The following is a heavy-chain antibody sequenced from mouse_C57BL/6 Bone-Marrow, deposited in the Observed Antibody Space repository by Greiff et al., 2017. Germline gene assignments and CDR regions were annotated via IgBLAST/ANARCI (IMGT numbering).Heavy chain of an antibody. CDR3: ARAGYYGSSFDY. CDR1: GYSITSGYY. D-gene: IGHD1-1*01. J-gene: IGHJ2*01. V-gene: IGHV3-6*01. CDR2: ISYDGSN. Sequence: EVQLVESGPGLVKPSQSLSLTCSVTGYSITSGYYWNWIRQFPGNKLEWMGYISYDGSNNYNPSLKNRISITRDTSKNQFFLKLNSVTTEDTATXYCARAGYYGSSFDYWGQGTTLTVSS.